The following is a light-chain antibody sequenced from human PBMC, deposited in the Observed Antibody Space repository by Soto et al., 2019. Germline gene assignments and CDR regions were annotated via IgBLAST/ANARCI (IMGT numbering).Light chain of an antibody. Sequence: DIQRTQSPSSLSASVGDTVTITCRAIQNIDIYLNWYQQKPGTAPKVLISGASNLQRGVPSRFSGSGSGTDFTLTINNLQPEDFASYFCQQTFNSPPWTFGQGTKVDIK. V-gene: IGKV1-39*01. CDR3: QQTFNSPPWT. CDR2: GAS. CDR1: QNIDIY. J-gene: IGKJ1*01.